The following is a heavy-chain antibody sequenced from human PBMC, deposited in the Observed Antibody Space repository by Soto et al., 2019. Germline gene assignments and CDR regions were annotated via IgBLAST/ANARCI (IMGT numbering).Heavy chain of an antibody. CDR1: GFSISINY. J-gene: IGHJ5*02. V-gene: IGHV3-53*02. CDR3: ASIAVAEGFEP. CDR2: IHSGGNT. D-gene: IGHD6-19*01. Sequence: EVQLVETGGGVIQPGGSLRLSCAASGFSISINYMSWVRQAPGEGLEWVSIIHSGGNTDYADSVKGPFTVSRDNSKNTVYLQMNSLRAEDTAIYYCASIAVAEGFEPWGQGTLVTVSS.